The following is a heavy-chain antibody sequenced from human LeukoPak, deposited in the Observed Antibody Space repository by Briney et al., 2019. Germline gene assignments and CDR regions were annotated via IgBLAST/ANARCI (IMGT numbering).Heavy chain of an antibody. D-gene: IGHD3-22*01. CDR2: ISWNSGSI. Sequence: GGSLRLSCAASGFTFDDYAMHWVRQAPGKGLEWVSGISWNSGSIGYADSVKGRFTISRDNAKNSLYLQMNSLRAEDTALYYCAKDLNYYDSSGYAGWGQGTLVTVSS. V-gene: IGHV3-9*01. CDR3: AKDLNYYDSSGYAG. CDR1: GFTFDDYA. J-gene: IGHJ4*02.